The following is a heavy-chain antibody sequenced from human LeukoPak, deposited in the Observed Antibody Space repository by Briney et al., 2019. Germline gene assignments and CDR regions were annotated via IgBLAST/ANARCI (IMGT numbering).Heavy chain of an antibody. D-gene: IGHD3-22*01. CDR2: ISYSGDT. Sequence: PSETLSLTCTVSGGSFTIDYYYWSWIRQHPAKGLEWIGHISYSGDTFYNPSLRSRLTISVDTSRNQFSLNLYSVTVADTAFYYCARIDRSRFDPFDAWDQGTLVTVSS. CDR3: ARIDRSRFDPFDA. V-gene: IGHV4-31*03. J-gene: IGHJ4*02. CDR1: GGSFTIDYYY.